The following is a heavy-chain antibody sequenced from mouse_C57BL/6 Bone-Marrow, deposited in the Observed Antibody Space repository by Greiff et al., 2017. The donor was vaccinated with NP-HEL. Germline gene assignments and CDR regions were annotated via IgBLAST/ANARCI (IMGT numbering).Heavy chain of an antibody. Sequence: EVQLVESGGGLVQPGGSMKLSCVASGFTFSNYWMNWVRQSPETGLEWVAQIRLKSDNYATHYAESVKGRFTISRDDSKSSVYLQMNNLRAEDTGIYYCTEDDGYREYWGQGTTLTVSS. CDR2: IRLKSDNYAT. V-gene: IGHV6-3*01. CDR3: TEDDGYREY. J-gene: IGHJ2*01. CDR1: GFTFSNYW. D-gene: IGHD2-3*01.